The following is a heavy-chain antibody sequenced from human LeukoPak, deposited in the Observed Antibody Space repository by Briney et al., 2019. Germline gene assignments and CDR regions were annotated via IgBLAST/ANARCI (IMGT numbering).Heavy chain of an antibody. CDR3: AKHQLVFPGEYSWLDP. V-gene: IGHV3-30*04. Sequence: GGSLRLSCAASGFTFSSYAMNWVRQAPGKGLEWVAVISYPGSNKYYADSVKGRFTISRDNSKNTLYLQMDSLRADDTAVYYCAKHQLVFPGEYSWLDPWGQGTLVAVSS. CDR2: ISYPGSNK. D-gene: IGHD6-13*01. CDR1: GFTFSSYA. J-gene: IGHJ5*02.